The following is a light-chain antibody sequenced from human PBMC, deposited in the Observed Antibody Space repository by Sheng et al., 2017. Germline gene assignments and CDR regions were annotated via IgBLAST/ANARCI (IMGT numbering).Light chain of an antibody. CDR3: QQFGSSPPYS. Sequence: EIVLTQSPGTLSLSPGESATLSCRASQSISNNFLAWYQQKPGQAPRLLIYGASSRATGIPDRFGGSGSGTEFTLTISRLGPEDFAVYYCQQFGSSPPYSFGQGTKLEDQT. CDR1: QSISNNF. V-gene: IGKV3-20*01. J-gene: IGKJ2*03. CDR2: GAS.